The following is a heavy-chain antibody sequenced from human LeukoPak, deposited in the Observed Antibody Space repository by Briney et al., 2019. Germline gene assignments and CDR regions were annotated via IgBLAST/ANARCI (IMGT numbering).Heavy chain of an antibody. CDR2: INHSGST. Sequence: SETLSLTCAVYGGSFSGYYWSWIRQPPGKGLEWIGEINHSGSTNYNPSLKSRVTISVDTSKNQFSLKLSSVTAADTAVYYCARGHTRISMIRGSRSSYYFDYWGQGTLVTVSS. CDR3: ARGHTRISMIRGSRSSYYFDY. J-gene: IGHJ4*02. V-gene: IGHV4-34*01. D-gene: IGHD3-10*01. CDR1: GGSFSGYY.